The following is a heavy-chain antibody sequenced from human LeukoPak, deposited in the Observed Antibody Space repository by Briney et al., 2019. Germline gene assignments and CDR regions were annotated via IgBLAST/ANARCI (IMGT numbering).Heavy chain of an antibody. V-gene: IGHV1-2*02. CDR3: ARDHGSGWDRLDY. CDR1: GYTFTGYY. Sequence: GASVKVSCKASGYTFTGYYIHWVRQAPGQRLEWMGWIKPDSGGTNYAQKFKGRVTVTWDSSINTAYMEVSSLTSDDTAFYYCARDHGSGWDRLDYWGQGTLVTVSS. CDR2: IKPDSGGT. D-gene: IGHD6-19*01. J-gene: IGHJ4*02.